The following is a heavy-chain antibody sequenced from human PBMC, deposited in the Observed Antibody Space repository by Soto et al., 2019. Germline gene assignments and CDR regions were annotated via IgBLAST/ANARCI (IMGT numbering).Heavy chain of an antibody. CDR3: ATETSTWGC. D-gene: IGHD7-27*01. V-gene: IGHV3-7*05. CDR1: GFALRNYW. Sequence: EVQLVESGGGLVQPGGSLRLSCVASGFALRNYWINWVRQAPGKGLEWVANIKQDGSERNYVDSVKGRFTISRDNARNSLYLQMNSLRAEDTAAYYCATETSTWGCWGQGTMVTVSS. CDR2: IKQDGSER. J-gene: IGHJ4*02.